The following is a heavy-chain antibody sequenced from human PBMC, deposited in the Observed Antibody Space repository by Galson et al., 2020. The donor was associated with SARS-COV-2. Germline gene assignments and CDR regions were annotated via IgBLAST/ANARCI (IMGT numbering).Heavy chain of an antibody. Sequence: GGSLRLSCAASGFNFSDYDMSWFRQAPGKGLEWVGLITSTFYGATTTRAASVRGRFTISRDASKNVAYLQMNDLRIEDTAMYYCSRMDGSGTYHYHYWGQGTLVTVSS. CDR3: SRMDGSGTYHYHY. CDR2: ITSTFYGATT. V-gene: IGHV3-49*03. D-gene: IGHD3-10*01. J-gene: IGHJ4*02. CDR1: GFNFSDYD.